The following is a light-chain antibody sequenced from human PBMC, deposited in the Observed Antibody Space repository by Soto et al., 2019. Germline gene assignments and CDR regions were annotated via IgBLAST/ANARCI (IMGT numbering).Light chain of an antibody. V-gene: IGKV3-15*01. CDR2: GAS. Sequence: TLTLSPGEGATLSCRASQGIGDTLAWYQHKPGQAPRLLIYGASNRATGVPDRFSGSGSGTVFTLTISSLQSDDFAVYCCQQRSMWPITFGQGTRLEIK. J-gene: IGKJ5*01. CDR3: QQRSMWPIT. CDR1: QGIGDT.